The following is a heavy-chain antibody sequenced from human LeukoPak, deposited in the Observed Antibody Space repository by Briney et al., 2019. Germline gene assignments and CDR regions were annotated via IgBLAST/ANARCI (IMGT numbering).Heavy chain of an antibody. D-gene: IGHD3-22*01. J-gene: IGHJ3*02. CDR3: AREENYYDSSGWHQDAFDI. CDR1: GFTVSSNY. V-gene: IGHV3-53*01. CDR2: IYSGGST. Sequence: GGSLRLSCAASGFTVSSNYMSWVRQAPGKGLEWVSVIYSGGSTYYADSVKGRFTISRDNSKNTLYLQMNSLRAEDTAVYYCAREENYYDSSGWHQDAFDIWGQGTMVTVSS.